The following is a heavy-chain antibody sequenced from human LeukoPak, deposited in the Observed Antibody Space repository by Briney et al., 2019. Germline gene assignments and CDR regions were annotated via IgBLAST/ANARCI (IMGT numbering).Heavy chain of an antibody. J-gene: IGHJ4*02. Sequence: PGGSLRLSCAASGFTFSRFWMTWIRQAPGKGLEWVSYISSGGNTLYYADSVKGRFTISRDNAKNSLYLQMNSLRAEDTAVYYCARGSISVAAAGRIDYWGQGALVTVSS. D-gene: IGHD6-13*01. CDR1: GFTFSRFW. V-gene: IGHV3-11*01. CDR2: ISSGGNTL. CDR3: ARGSISVAAAGRIDY.